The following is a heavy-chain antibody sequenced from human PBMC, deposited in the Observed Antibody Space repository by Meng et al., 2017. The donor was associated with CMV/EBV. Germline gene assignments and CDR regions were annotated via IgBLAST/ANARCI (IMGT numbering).Heavy chain of an antibody. CDR1: GFSLSTSGGG. D-gene: IGHD6-13*01. CDR2: IYWDDDK. CDR3: ARIAAAGRFDY. Sequence: QITVKESGPTLVKPTQTLTLPCTFSGFSLSTSGGGVGWIRQPPGKALEWLALIYWDDDKRYSPSLKSRLTITKDTSKNQVVLTMTNMDPVDTATYYCARIAAAGRFDYWGQGTLVTVSS. V-gene: IGHV2-5*02. J-gene: IGHJ4*02.